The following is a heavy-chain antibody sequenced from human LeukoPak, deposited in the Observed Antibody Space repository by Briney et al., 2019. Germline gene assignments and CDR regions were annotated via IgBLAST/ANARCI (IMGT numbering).Heavy chain of an antibody. CDR3: ASCSALSTSAAEYFQH. Sequence: TSETLSLTCTVSGGSISSYYWSWIRQPAGKGPEWIGRIYTSGSTNYNPSLKSRVTISVDKSKNQFSLKLSSVTAADTAVYYCASCSALSTSAAEYFQHWGQGTLVTVSS. J-gene: IGHJ1*01. CDR1: GGSISSYY. V-gene: IGHV4-4*07. D-gene: IGHD2-15*01. CDR2: IYTSGST.